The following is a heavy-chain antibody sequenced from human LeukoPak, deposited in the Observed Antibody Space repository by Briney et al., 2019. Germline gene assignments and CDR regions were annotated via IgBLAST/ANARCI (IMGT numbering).Heavy chain of an antibody. Sequence: ASVKVSCKASGYTFTGYYMHWVRQSPGQGLEWMGWINPSGGSTIYAQKFQGRVTMTRDTSTSTVYMELSSLRSEDTAVYYCATEAVRSNPQGIVVVGPVDYWGQGTLVTVSS. D-gene: IGHD3-22*01. CDR2: INPSGGST. V-gene: IGHV1-46*01. CDR3: ATEAVRSNPQGIVVVGPVDY. CDR1: GYTFTGYY. J-gene: IGHJ4*02.